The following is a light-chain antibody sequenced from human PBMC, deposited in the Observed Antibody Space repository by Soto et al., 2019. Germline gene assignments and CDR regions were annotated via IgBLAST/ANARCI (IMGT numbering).Light chain of an antibody. V-gene: IGLV2-11*01. CDR2: DVT. J-gene: IGLJ3*02. Sequence: QSALTQPRSVSGSPGQSVTISCTGTSSDVAGFNYVSWYQLHPGKAPKLMIFDVTKRPSGVPDRFSGSKSGNTASLTISGLQDEDEADYYCCSYAGRYTWMFGGGTKVTVL. CDR3: CSYAGRYTWM. CDR1: SSDVAGFNY.